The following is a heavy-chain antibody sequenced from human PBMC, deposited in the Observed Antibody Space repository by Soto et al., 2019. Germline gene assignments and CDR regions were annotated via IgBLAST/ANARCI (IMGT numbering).Heavy chain of an antibody. CDR1: GGSISSGGYS. Sequence: PSETLSLTCAVSGGSISSGGYSWSWIRQPPGKGLEWIGYIYYSESTNYNPSLKSRVTISVDTSKNQFSLKLSSVTAADTAVYYCARIPIFDFGDYVGWFDPWGQGTLVTVSS. J-gene: IGHJ5*02. V-gene: IGHV4-61*08. CDR2: IYYSEST. D-gene: IGHD4-17*01. CDR3: ARIPIFDFGDYVGWFDP.